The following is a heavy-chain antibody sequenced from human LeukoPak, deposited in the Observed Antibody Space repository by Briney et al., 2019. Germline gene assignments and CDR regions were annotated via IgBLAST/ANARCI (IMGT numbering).Heavy chain of an antibody. J-gene: IGHJ4*02. CDR1: GGSISSYY. Sequence: SETLSLTCTVPGGSISSYYWSWIRQPPGKGLEWIGYVHYSGSTNSNPSLKSRVTMPVDTSKNQISLKLSSVTAADTAVYYCARRAVADIPYYLDYWGQGTLVTVSS. CDR2: VHYSGST. CDR3: ARRAVADIPYYLDY. V-gene: IGHV4-59*08. D-gene: IGHD2-15*01.